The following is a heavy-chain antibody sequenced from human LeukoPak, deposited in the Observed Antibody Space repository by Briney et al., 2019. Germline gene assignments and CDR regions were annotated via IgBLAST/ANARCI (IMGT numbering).Heavy chain of an antibody. CDR2: ISSSSNHI. V-gene: IGHV3-21*01. J-gene: IGHJ6*03. CDR3: VRVVVPAAIGYYYMDV. Sequence: GGSLRLSCAASGFTFSSSGMTWVRQAPGKGLDWVSSISSSSNHIYYADSVKGRFTISRDNAKNSLYLQMNSLRAEDTAMYYCVRVVVPAAIGYYYMDVWGKGTTVTVSS. CDR1: GFTFSSSG. D-gene: IGHD2-2*01.